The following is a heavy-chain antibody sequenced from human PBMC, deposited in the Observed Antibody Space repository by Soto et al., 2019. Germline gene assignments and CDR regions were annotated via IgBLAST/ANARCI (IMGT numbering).Heavy chain of an antibody. CDR3: AKDFLAVAGLNYFDY. D-gene: IGHD6-19*01. V-gene: IGHV3-23*01. Sequence: GGSLGLACAASGFTFSTYAMAWVRQAPGKGLEWVSAISGNGASAYYADSVQGRFTISRDNSQNTLFLQMNSLRAEDTSIYYCAKDFLAVAGLNYFDYWSQGTLVTVSS. CDR2: ISGNGASA. J-gene: IGHJ4*02. CDR1: GFTFSTYA.